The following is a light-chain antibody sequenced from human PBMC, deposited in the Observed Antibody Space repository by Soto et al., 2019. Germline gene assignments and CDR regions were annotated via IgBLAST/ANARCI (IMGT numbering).Light chain of an antibody. J-gene: IGKJ1*01. V-gene: IGKV4-1*01. CDR3: QQYFSIPRT. Sequence: DVVMTQSPDSLAVSLGERATINFKSSQSLLYSSNSKNYLAWYQRKPGQPPKLLIYWASTRESGVPDRFSGSGSGTDFTLTISSLQAEDVAVYYCQQYFSIPRTFGQGTKVEIK. CDR1: QSLLYSSNSKNY. CDR2: WAS.